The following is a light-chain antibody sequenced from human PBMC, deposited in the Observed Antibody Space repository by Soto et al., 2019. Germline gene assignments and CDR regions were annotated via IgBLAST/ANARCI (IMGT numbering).Light chain of an antibody. Sequence: QSALTQPPSASGSPGQSVTISCTGTSSDVGGYKYVSWYQQHPGKAPKLMIFEVNKPPSGVPDRFSGSKSGNTASLTVSGLQAEDEADYYCSSYEGINNLGVFGTGTKVTVL. CDR2: EVN. V-gene: IGLV2-8*01. J-gene: IGLJ1*01. CDR1: SSDVGGYKY. CDR3: SSYEGINNLGV.